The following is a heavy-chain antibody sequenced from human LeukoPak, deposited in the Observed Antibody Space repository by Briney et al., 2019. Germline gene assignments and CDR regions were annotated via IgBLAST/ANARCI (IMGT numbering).Heavy chain of an antibody. CDR2: ITNTGGST. Sequence: GGSLRLSCAASGFTFSNSAMSWVRQAPGKGLEYVSGITNTGGSTYYTDSVKGRFTISRDNSKKTLHLQMNSLRAEDTAVYYCAKDLGVAVWGEGTLVTVSS. CDR3: AKDLGVAV. J-gene: IGHJ4*02. V-gene: IGHV3-23*01. CDR1: GFTFSNSA. D-gene: IGHD2-8*01.